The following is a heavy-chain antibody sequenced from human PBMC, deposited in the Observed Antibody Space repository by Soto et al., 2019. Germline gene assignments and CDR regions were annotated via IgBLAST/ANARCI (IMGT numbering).Heavy chain of an antibody. V-gene: IGHV4-31*03. CDR2: IHYEGAT. CDR3: ARSRVGHTSPTDF. J-gene: IGHJ4*02. CDR1: GEAIFRGGSY. D-gene: IGHD1-26*01. Sequence: TLSLTCTVSGEAIFRGGSYWVCVRQHPGKGREWIGYIHYEGATFYNPSLKSRVTISSETSKNQFSLKLTSVTATDTAIYYCARSRVGHTSPTDFWGQGTLVTV.